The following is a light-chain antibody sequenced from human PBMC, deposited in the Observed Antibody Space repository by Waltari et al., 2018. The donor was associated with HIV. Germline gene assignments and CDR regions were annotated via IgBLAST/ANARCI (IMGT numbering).Light chain of an antibody. Sequence: SYVLTQPPSVSVDPGETARITCGGTNIGSKSGQWYQQKPGQAPVLVIYDDTDRPSGIPERFSGSSSGNTATLTISRVEAGDEADYYCQVWDTTTDQWVFGGGTELAVL. CDR1: NIGSKS. V-gene: IGLV3-21*04. J-gene: IGLJ3*02. CDR3: QVWDTTTDQWV. CDR2: DDT.